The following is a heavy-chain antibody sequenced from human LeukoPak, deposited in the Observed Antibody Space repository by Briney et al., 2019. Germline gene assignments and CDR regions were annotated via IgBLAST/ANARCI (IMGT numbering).Heavy chain of an antibody. D-gene: IGHD5-18*01. CDR3: ARLVRGYSHLDY. Sequence: SETLSLTCTVSGGSINSYYWSWIRQPPGKGLEWIGYIYYSGSTNYNPSLKSRVTISVDTSKNQFSLKLSSVTAADTAVYYCARLVRGYSHLDYWGQGTLVTVSS. CDR2: IYYSGST. V-gene: IGHV4-59*08. J-gene: IGHJ4*02. CDR1: GGSINSYY.